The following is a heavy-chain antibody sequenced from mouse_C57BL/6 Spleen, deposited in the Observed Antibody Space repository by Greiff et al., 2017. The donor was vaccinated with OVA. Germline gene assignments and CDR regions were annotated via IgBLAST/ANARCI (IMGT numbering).Heavy chain of an antibody. Sequence: VQLKESGPALVKPGASVKMSCTASGYTFTDYNMHWVKQSHGKSLEWIGYINPNNGGTSYNQKFKGKATLTVNKSSSTAYMELRSLTSEDSAVYYCASRAMYGAMDYWGQGTSVTVSS. CDR1: GYTFTDYN. CDR3: ASRAMYGAMDY. J-gene: IGHJ4*01. CDR2: INPNNGGT. V-gene: IGHV1-22*01. D-gene: IGHD3-1*01.